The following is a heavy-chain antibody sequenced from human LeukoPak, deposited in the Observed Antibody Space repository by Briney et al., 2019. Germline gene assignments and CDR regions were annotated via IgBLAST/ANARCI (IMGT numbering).Heavy chain of an antibody. D-gene: IGHD2-15*01. CDR3: ARDDCSGGSCYSTY. CDR2: IYHSGST. J-gene: IGHJ4*02. V-gene: IGHV4-30-2*01. CDR1: GGSISSGGYY. Sequence: SETLSLTCTVSGGSISSGGYYWSWIRQPPGKGLEWIGYIYHSGSTYYNPSLKSRVTVSVDRSKNQFSLKLSSVTAADTAVYYCARDDCSGGSCYSTYWGQGTLVTVSS.